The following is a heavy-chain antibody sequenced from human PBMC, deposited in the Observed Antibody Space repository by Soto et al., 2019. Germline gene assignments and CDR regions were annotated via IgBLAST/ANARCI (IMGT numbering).Heavy chain of an antibody. CDR1: GFSFSDYV. Sequence: PGGSLRLSCGASGFSFSDYVMHWVRQAPGEGLRWVASITGRGATTDYADSVKGRFTISRDNAKNSLYLQMNSLRAEDTAVYYSATGQYCSSTSPNHHWWFDPCGQGTLVTVSS. CDR3: ATGQYCSSTSPNHHWWFDP. D-gene: IGHD2-2*01. CDR2: ITGRGATT. J-gene: IGHJ5*02. V-gene: IGHV3-11*01.